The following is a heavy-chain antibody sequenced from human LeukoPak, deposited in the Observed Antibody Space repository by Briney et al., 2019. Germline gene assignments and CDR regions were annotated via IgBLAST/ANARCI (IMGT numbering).Heavy chain of an antibody. CDR3: ARRSLVRTVGYYYGMDV. D-gene: IGHD1-26*01. CDR1: GGSISSDY. CDR2: IYYSGST. J-gene: IGHJ6*02. Sequence: TSETLSLTCIVSGGSISSDYWTWIRQPPGKGLEWIGYIYYSGSTNYNPSLKSRATISVDTSMKQFSLKLSSVTAADTAVYYCARRSLVRTVGYYYGMDVWGQGTTVTVSS. V-gene: IGHV4-59*08.